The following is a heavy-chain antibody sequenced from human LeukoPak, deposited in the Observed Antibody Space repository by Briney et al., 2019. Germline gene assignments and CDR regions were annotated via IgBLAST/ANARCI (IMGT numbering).Heavy chain of an antibody. D-gene: IGHD4-11*01. J-gene: IGHJ4*02. CDR2: IWYDGSNK. CDR1: GFTFSSYG. Sequence: GGSLRLSCAASGFTFSSYGMHWVRQAPGKGLEWVAVIWYDGSNKYYADSVKGRFTISRDNSKNTLYLQMNSLRAEDTAVYYCARDRYSNYVGYFDYWGQGTLVTVAS. V-gene: IGHV3-33*08. CDR3: ARDRYSNYVGYFDY.